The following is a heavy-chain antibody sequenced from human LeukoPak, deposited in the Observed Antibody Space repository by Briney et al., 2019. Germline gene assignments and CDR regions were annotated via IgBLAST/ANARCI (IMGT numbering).Heavy chain of an antibody. V-gene: IGHV4-38-2*02. D-gene: IGHD3-10*01. Sequence: SETLSLTCSVSGYSISSGYYWGWIRQPPGKGLEWIGSIYHSGKTYYNPSLKSRVTISVDTSKNQFSLRLNSMTAADTAVYYCAKHGFGVPEGYWGQGTLVTVSS. J-gene: IGHJ4*02. CDR1: GYSISSGYY. CDR2: IYHSGKT. CDR3: AKHGFGVPEGY.